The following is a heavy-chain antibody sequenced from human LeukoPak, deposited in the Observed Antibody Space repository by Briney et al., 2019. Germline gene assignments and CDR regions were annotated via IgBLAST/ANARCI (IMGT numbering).Heavy chain of an antibody. CDR3: VTDRNWHFDY. CDR1: GFPLSSYS. J-gene: IGHJ4*02. Sequence: GGSLRLSCAVSGFPLSSYSINWVRQAPGKGLEWVSYISSSSITIYYADSVKGRFTISRDNAKNSLYLQMDSLRAEDTAVYFCVTDRNWHFDYWGQGTLVTVSS. CDR2: ISSSSITI. D-gene: IGHD1-1*01. V-gene: IGHV3-48*04.